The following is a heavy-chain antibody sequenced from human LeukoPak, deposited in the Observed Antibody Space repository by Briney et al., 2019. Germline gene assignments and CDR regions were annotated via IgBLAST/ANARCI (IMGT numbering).Heavy chain of an antibody. V-gene: IGHV3-23*01. Sequence: GGSLRLSCAASGFTFSSYAMGWVRQAPGKGLGWVSSISVSGTYIYYSDSVKGRFTISRDNSKNTLYLQMNSLRAEDTAVYYCAKDQVPVVGNWFDPWGQGTLVTVSS. CDR1: GFTFSSYA. J-gene: IGHJ5*02. CDR3: AKDQVPVVGNWFDP. CDR2: ISVSGTYI.